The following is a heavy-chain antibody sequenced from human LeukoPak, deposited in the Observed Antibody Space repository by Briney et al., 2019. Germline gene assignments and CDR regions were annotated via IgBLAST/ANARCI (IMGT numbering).Heavy chain of an antibody. CDR3: ATLMVRGVPPYYGMDV. D-gene: IGHD3-10*01. J-gene: IGHJ6*02. V-gene: IGHV3-21*01. CDR1: GFTFTTYG. CDR2: IRSSSSYI. Sequence: PGGSLRLSCAASGFTFTTYGMHWVRQAPWKGLEWVSSIRSSSSYIYYADSVKGRFTISRDNAKNSLYLQMNSLRAEDTAVYYCATLMVRGVPPYYGMDVWGQGTTVTVSS.